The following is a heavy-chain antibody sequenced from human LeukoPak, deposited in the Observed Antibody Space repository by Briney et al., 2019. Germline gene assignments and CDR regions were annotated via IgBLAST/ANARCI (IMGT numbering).Heavy chain of an antibody. J-gene: IGHJ3*02. CDR3: ARNRYGSSLDAFDI. V-gene: IGHV3-48*04. Sequence: GGSLRLSYAASGFSFSTYSMNWVRQAPGKGLEWVSHISGSSATIRYADSVKGRFTTSRDNAKNSLFLQMNSLRAEDTAVYYCARNRYGSSLDAFDIWGQGTVVTVSS. D-gene: IGHD6-13*01. CDR2: ISGSSATI. CDR1: GFSFSTYS.